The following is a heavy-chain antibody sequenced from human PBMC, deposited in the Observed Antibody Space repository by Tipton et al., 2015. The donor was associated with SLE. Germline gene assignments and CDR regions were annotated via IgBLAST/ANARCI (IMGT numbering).Heavy chain of an antibody. CDR1: GGSISSYY. Sequence: TLSLTCTVSGGSISSYYWSWIRQPPGKGLEWIGYIYYSGSTNYNPSLKSRVTISVDTSKNQFSLKLSSVTAADTAVYYCAKVVAAAGGSYYYGLDVWGQGTTVTVSS. J-gene: IGHJ6*02. CDR3: AKVVAAAGGSYYYGLDV. V-gene: IGHV4-59*12. D-gene: IGHD6-13*01. CDR2: IYYSGST.